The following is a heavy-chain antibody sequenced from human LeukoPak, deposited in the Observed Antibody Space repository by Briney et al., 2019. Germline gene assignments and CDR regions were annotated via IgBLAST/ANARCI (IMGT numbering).Heavy chain of an antibody. CDR3: AILTGVTDAFDI. V-gene: IGHV4-39*01. CDR2: IYYSGST. Sequence: SETLSLTCAVSGGSISSSSYYWGWIRQPPGKGLEWIGNIYYSGSTYYNPSLKSRVTISVDTSKNQFSLKLSSVTAADTAVYYCAILTGVTDAFDIWGQGTMVTVSS. CDR1: GGSISSSSYY. D-gene: IGHD3-10*01. J-gene: IGHJ3*02.